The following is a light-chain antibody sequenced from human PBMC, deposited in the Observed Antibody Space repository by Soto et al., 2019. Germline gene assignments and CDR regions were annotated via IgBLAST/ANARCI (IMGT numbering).Light chain of an antibody. CDR3: CSYAGSSTLV. CDR2: EGT. J-gene: IGLJ2*01. Sequence: QSVLTQPASVSGSPGQSITISCTGTSSDVGSYSLVSWYQQHPGKAPKLMIYEGTKRPSGISHRFSGSKSGNTASLTISGLQAEDEADYYCCSYAGSSTLVFGGGTKLTVL. V-gene: IGLV2-23*01. CDR1: SSDVGSYSL.